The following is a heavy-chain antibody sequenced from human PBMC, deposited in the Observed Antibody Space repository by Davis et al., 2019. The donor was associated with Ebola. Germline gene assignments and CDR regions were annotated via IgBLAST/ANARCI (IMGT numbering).Heavy chain of an antibody. D-gene: IGHD1-20*01. Sequence: SETLSLTCAVYGGSFSGYYWTWIRQPPGKGLEWMGYIYDTGYTTYSPSLKSRVTLSVDTSKNQFSLKLTSVTAADTAVYYCARYNWNFGGFDPWGQGTLVIVSS. V-gene: IGHV4-59*01. J-gene: IGHJ5*02. CDR2: IYDTGYT. CDR1: GGSFSGYY. CDR3: ARYNWNFGGFDP.